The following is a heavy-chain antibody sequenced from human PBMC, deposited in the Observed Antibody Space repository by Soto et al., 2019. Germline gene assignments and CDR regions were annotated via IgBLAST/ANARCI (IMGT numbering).Heavy chain of an antibody. CDR3: ARDRFSGGSCYNWFDP. D-gene: IGHD2-15*01. CDR1: GGTFSSYA. CDR2: IIPIFGTA. J-gene: IGHJ5*02. Sequence: GASVKVSCKASGGTFSSYAISWVRQAPGQGLEWMGGIIPIFGTANYAQKFQGRVTITADESTSTAYMELSSLRSEDTAVYYCARDRFSGGSCYNWFDPWGQGTLVTVSS. V-gene: IGHV1-69*13.